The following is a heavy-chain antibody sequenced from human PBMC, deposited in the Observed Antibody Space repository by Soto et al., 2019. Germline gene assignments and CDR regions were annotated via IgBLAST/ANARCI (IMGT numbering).Heavy chain of an antibody. J-gene: IGHJ2*01. Sequence: SETLSLTCSVSGASISSFNWNWVRQPAGKGPEWVGRLNIAGTINYNPSLKSRITMSMDTSKNQISLHLRSVAAADTAIYYCARDRGEYTSSWFWYFSHWGHGTLVTVSS. CDR3: ARDRGEYTSSWFWYFSH. V-gene: IGHV4-4*07. CDR1: GASISSFN. CDR2: LNIAGTI. D-gene: IGHD6-13*01.